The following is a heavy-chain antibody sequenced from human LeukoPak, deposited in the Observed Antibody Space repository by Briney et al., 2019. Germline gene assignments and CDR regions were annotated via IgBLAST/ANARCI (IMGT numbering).Heavy chain of an antibody. D-gene: IGHD1-26*01. J-gene: IGHJ6*03. CDR1: GYTFTGYY. Sequence: GASVKVSCKASGYTFTGYYMHWVRQAPGQGLEWMGRINPNSGGTNYAQKFQGRVTMTRDTSISTAYMELSRLRSDDTALYYCARSATSYYYYYMDVWGKGTTVTVSS. CDR3: ARSATSYYYYYMDV. CDR2: INPNSGGT. V-gene: IGHV1-2*06.